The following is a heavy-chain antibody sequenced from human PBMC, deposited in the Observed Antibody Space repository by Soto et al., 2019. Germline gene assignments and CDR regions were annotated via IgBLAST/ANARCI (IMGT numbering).Heavy chain of an antibody. V-gene: IGHV4-59*01. J-gene: IGHJ4*02. Sequence: PSETLSLTCTVSGGSMNNFYWSWIRQPPGKGLEWIGYVSYSDSSNYNPSLKSRVTISVDTSKNQFSLQLSSVTPADTAVYYCARGGTVVNGFDYWGQGTLVTVSS. CDR1: GGSMNNFY. CDR2: VSYSDSS. D-gene: IGHD2-15*01. CDR3: ARGGTVVNGFDY.